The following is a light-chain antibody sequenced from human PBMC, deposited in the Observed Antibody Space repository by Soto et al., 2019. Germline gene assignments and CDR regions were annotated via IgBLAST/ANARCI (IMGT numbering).Light chain of an antibody. V-gene: IGKV3-11*01. Sequence: EIVLTQSPATLSLSPGETVTLSCRASHSVSNHLVWYQQKPGQAPRLLMSFASTRATGVPARFSGSGSETDFTLTISGLEPEDFAVYYCQQRTSWPLSFGGGTRVEMK. J-gene: IGKJ4*01. CDR2: FAS. CDR3: QQRTSWPLS. CDR1: HSVSNH.